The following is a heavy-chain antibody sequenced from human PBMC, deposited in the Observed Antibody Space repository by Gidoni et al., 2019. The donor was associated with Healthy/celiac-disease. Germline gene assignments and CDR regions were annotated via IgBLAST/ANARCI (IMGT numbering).Heavy chain of an antibody. J-gene: IGHJ4*02. V-gene: IGHV3-33*01. D-gene: IGHD6-19*01. CDR3: ARDMGGSGWYGVYYYFDY. CDR1: GFTFSSYG. CDR2: IWYDGSNK. Sequence: QVQLVESGGGVVQPGRSLRLSCAASGFTFSSYGMHWVRQAPVKGLEWVAGIWYDGSNKYYADSVKGRFTISRDNSKNTLYLQMNSLRAEDTAGYYCARDMGGSGWYGVYYYFDYWGQGTLVTVSS.